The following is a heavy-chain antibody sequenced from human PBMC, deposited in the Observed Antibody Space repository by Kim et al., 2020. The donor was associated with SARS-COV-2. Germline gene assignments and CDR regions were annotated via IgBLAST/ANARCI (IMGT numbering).Heavy chain of an antibody. CDR1: GFTFTSSA. Sequence: SVKVSCKASGFTFTSSAVQWVRQARGQRLEWIGWIVVGSGNTNYAQKFQERVTITRDMSTSTAYMELSSLRSEDTAVYYCAAVTDTAMSWYFDLWGRGTLVTVSS. CDR2: IVVGSGNT. J-gene: IGHJ2*01. V-gene: IGHV1-58*01. CDR3: AAVTDTAMSWYFDL. D-gene: IGHD5-18*01.